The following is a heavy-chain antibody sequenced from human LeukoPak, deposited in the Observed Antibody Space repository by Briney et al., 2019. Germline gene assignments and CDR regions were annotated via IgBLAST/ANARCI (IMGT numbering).Heavy chain of an antibody. CDR2: IYNSGST. D-gene: IGHD2-21*02. CDR1: GGSISSGSYY. J-gene: IGHJ4*02. V-gene: IGHV4-61*01. CDR3: ARVPPYCGGDCYFDY. Sequence: SQTLSLTCTVSGGSISSGSYYWSWIRQPPGKGLEWIGYIYNSGSTNYNPSLKSRVTISVDTSKNQFSLKLSSVTAADTAVYYCARVPPYCGGDCYFDYWGQGTLVTVSA.